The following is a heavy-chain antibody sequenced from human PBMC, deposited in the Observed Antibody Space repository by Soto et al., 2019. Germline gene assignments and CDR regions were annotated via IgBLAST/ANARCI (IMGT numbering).Heavy chain of an antibody. CDR2: IYWDDDK. V-gene: IGHV2-5*02. CDR3: AHRLWFGESLDY. D-gene: IGHD3-10*01. CDR1: GFSLSTSGVG. J-gene: IGHJ4*02. Sequence: QITLKESGPTLVKPTQTLTLTCTFSGFSLSTSGVGVGWIRQPPGKALEWLALIYWDDDKRYSPSLKSRLTIXKXXSKNQVVLTMTNMDPVDTATYYCAHRLWFGESLDYWGQGTLVTVSS.